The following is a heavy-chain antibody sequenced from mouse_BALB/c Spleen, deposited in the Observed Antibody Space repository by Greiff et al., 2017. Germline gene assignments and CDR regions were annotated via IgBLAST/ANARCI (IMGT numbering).Heavy chain of an antibody. J-gene: IGHJ4*01. CDR3: APYYGSSPYYCAMDY. V-gene: IGHV1-20*02. CDR2: INPYNGDT. CDR1: GYSFTGYF. D-gene: IGHD1-1*01. Sequence: VQLQQSGPELVKPGASVKISCKASGYSFTGYFMNWVMQSHGKSLEWIGRINPYNGDTFYNQKFKGKATLTVDKSSSTAHMELRSLASEDSAVYYCAPYYGSSPYYCAMDYWGQGTSVTVSS.